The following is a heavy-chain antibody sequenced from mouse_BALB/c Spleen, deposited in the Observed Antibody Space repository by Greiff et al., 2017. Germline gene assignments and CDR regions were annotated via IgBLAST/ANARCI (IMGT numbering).Heavy chain of an antibody. CDR1: GFTFTDYY. J-gene: IGHJ2*01. D-gene: IGHD1-1*01. V-gene: IGHV7-3*02. CDR3: ARAYYGSSFFDY. Sequence: EVKVVESGGGLVQPGGSLRLSCATSGFTFTDYYMSWVRQPPGKALEWLGFIRNKANGYTTEYSASVKGRFTISRANSQSILYLQMNTLRAEDSATYYCARAYYGSSFFDYWGQGTTLTVSS. CDR2: IRNKANGYTT.